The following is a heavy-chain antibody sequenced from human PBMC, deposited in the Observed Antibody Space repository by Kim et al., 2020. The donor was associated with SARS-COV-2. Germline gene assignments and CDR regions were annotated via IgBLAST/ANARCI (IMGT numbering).Heavy chain of an antibody. CDR3: AKDTVDSSSAVGWFDP. V-gene: IGHV3-30*18. CDR2: ISYDGSNK. D-gene: IGHD6-13*01. CDR1: GFTFSSYG. Sequence: GGSLRLSCAASGFTFSSYGMHWVRQAPGKGLEWVAVISYDGSNKYYADSVKGRFTISRDNSKNTLYLQMNSLRAEDTAVYYCAKDTVDSSSAVGWFDPWGQGTLVTVSS. J-gene: IGHJ5*02.